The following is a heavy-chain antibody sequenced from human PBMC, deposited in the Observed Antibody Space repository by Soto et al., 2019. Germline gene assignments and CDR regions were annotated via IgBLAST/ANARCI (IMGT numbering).Heavy chain of an antibody. V-gene: IGHV1-18*04. D-gene: IGHD4-17*01. CDR2: ISGYSGNA. J-gene: IGHJ4*02. CDR1: GYIFSDYC. CDR3: AKRTSGTTWGESDY. Sequence: ASVNVSCKTSGYIFSDYCINWVRQAPGQGLEWMGWISGYSGNANLAQKFQGRVTMTTDKSTRTAYMELRRLRSDDTAVYYCAKRTSGTTWGESDYWGQGTLVTVSS.